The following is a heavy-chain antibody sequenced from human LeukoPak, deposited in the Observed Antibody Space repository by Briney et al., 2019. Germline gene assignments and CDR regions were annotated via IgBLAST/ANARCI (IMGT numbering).Heavy chain of an antibody. CDR1: GYTFTSYG. J-gene: IGHJ4*02. CDR2: ISAYSGNT. Sequence: GASVKVSCKASGYTFTSYGINWLRQAPRQGLEWMGWISAYSGNTNYAQKFQGRVTMTTDTSTGTVYMDLRSLRSDDTAVYYCARLNCRMTTCQDYNFDYWGQGTLVTVSS. V-gene: IGHV1-18*01. D-gene: IGHD4-11*01. CDR3: ARLNCRMTTCQDYNFDY.